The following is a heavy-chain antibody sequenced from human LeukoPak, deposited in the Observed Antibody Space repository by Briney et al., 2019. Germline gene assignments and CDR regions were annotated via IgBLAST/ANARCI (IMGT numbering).Heavy chain of an antibody. CDR2: IYSGGST. V-gene: IGHV3-53*01. D-gene: IGHD3-22*01. CDR3: ARAHQYDSSGYYFDY. Sequence: GSLRLSCAASGFTVSSNYMSWVRQAPGKGLEWVSVIYSGGSTYYADSVKGRFTISRDNSKNTLYLQMNSLRAEDTAVYYCARAHQYDSSGYYFDYWGQGTLVTVSS. J-gene: IGHJ4*02. CDR1: GFTVSSNY.